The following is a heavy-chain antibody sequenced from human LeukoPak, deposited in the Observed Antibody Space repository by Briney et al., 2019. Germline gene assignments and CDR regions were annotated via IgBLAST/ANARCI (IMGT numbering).Heavy chain of an antibody. J-gene: IGHJ4*02. D-gene: IGHD6-6*01. CDR2: ISSDGSST. V-gene: IGHV3-74*01. Sequence: PGGSLRLSCAASGFTFSNYWMNWVRHAPGKGLVWVSRISSDGSSTTHADSVKGRCTISRDNSKNTLYLQMNSLRAEDTAVYYCAKTLYSSSYVLGDFDYWGQGTLVTVSS. CDR1: GFTFSNYW. CDR3: AKTLYSSSYVLGDFDY.